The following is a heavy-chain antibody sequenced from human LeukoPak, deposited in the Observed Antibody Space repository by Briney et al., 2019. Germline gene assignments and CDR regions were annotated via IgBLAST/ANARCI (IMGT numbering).Heavy chain of an antibody. J-gene: IGHJ5*02. V-gene: IGHV4-59*01. D-gene: IGHD6-13*01. CDR2: IYYSGST. CDR1: GGPISSYY. CDR3: AGTIAAAGAVGWFDP. Sequence: PSETLSLTCTVSGGPISSYYWSWIRQPPGKGLEWIGYIYYSGSTNYNPSLKSRVTISVDTSKNQFSLKLSSVTAADTAVYYCAGTIAAAGAVGWFDPWGQGTLVTVSS.